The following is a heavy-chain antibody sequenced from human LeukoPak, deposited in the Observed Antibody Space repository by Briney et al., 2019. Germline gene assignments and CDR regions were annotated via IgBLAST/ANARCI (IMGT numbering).Heavy chain of an antibody. CDR3: ARARAALRNPLNRPHAFDI. Sequence: ASVKVSCKASGYTFTSYDINWVRQATGQGLEWMGWINPNSGGTNYAQKFQGRVTMTRDTSISTAYMELSRLRSDDTAVYYCARARAALRNPLNRPHAFDIWGQGTMVTVSS. CDR1: GYTFTSYD. D-gene: IGHD1-14*01. CDR2: INPNSGGT. J-gene: IGHJ3*02. V-gene: IGHV1-2*02.